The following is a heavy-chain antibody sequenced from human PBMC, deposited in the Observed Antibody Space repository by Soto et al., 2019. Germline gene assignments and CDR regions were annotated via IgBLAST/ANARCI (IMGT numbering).Heavy chain of an antibody. D-gene: IGHD6-6*01. CDR1: GFTFSDSY. J-gene: IGHJ4*02. CDR2: ISGSAITT. V-gene: IGHV3-11*01. CDR3: AKFLGGIPALPFDS. Sequence: QVQLVESGGGLVKPGGSVRLSCAASGFTFSDSYMSWVRQAPGKGLEWVSYISGSAITTSHADSVKGRFTISRDNGKNSVYLQMDSLRAEDTAVYYCAKFLGGIPALPFDSWGQGTLVTVSS.